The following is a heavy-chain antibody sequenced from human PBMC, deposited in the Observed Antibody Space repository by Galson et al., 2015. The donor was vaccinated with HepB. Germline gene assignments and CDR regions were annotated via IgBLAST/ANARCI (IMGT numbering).Heavy chain of an antibody. V-gene: IGHV6-1*01. CDR3: AREIHKYFYDSSGYDY. D-gene: IGHD3-22*01. Sequence: CAISGDSVSNNYAAWNWIRQSPSRGLEWLGRIYYRSKWYNDYANSVKSRVTINSDTSKNQFSLHLKSVTPDDTAVYYCAREIHKYFYDSSGYDYWGQGSLVTVSS. CDR2: IYYRSKWYN. CDR1: GDSVSNNYAA. J-gene: IGHJ4*02.